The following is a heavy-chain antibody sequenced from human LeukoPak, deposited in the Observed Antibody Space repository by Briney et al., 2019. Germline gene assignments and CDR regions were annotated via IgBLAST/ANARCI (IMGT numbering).Heavy chain of an antibody. CDR1: GGSINSYY. CDR3: ARDYYDSSGYFGY. V-gene: IGHV4-59*12. D-gene: IGHD3-22*01. CDR2: IYYSGGT. Sequence: SETLSLTCTVSGGSINSYYWSWIRQPPGKGLEWIGSIYYSGGTYYNPSLKSRVTISVDTSKNQFSLKLSSVTAADTAVYYCARDYYDSSGYFGYWGQGTLVTVSS. J-gene: IGHJ4*02.